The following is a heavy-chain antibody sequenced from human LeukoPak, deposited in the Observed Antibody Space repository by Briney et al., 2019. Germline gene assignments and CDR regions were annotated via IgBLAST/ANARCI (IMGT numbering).Heavy chain of an antibody. J-gene: IGHJ6*02. V-gene: IGHV1-18*01. Sequence: ASVKVSCKASGYTFTSYGISWVRQAPGQGLEWMGWISAYNGNTNYAQKLQGRVTMTTDTSTNTAYMELRSLRSDDTAVYYCARLVYCSSTSCSSGMDVWGQGTTVTVSS. CDR1: GYTFTSYG. CDR3: ARLVYCSSTSCSSGMDV. D-gene: IGHD2-2*01. CDR2: ISAYNGNT.